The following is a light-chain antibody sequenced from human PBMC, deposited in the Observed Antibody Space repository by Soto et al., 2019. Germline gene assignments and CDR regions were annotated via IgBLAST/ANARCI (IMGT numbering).Light chain of an antibody. CDR3: TSAAHANTVL. V-gene: IGLV2-14*03. CDR2: DVS. J-gene: IGLJ2*01. Sequence: QSALTQPVSVSGSPGQSVTISCSGSSGDIGAYDHVAWFQQHPGKAPKLLIRDVSVRPSGVSSRFSASRSDNTAYLTISGLRPEDEADYYCTSAAHANTVLFGGGTKLTVL. CDR1: SGDIGAYDH.